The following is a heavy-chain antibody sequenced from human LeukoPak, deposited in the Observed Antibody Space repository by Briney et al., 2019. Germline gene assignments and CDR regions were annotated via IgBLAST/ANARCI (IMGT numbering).Heavy chain of an antibody. J-gene: IGHJ5*02. V-gene: IGHV4-59*01. CDR1: GGSISSYY. CDR2: IYYSGST. D-gene: IGHD6-19*01. Sequence: SETLSLTCTVSGGSISSYYWSWIRQPPGKGLEWIGYIYYSGSTNYNPSLKSRVTISVDTSKNQFSLKLSSVTAADTAVYYCARAGGSGWSFDPWGQGTLVTVSS. CDR3: ARAGGSGWSFDP.